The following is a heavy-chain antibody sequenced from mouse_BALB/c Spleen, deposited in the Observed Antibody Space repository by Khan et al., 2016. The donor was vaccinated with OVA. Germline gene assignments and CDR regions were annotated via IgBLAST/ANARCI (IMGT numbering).Heavy chain of an antibody. CDR1: GYTFTNYI. Sequence: VQLQQSGPELVKPGASVKMSCKASGYTFTNYIIHWVKQKPGQGLARIGYINPYNDGSKYNEKFKGKATQTSDKSSSTAYMELSGLTSEDSAVSYCARDYESSFWFAYWGQGTLVTVSA. D-gene: IGHD1-1*01. J-gene: IGHJ3*01. V-gene: IGHV1S136*01. CDR2: INPYNDGS. CDR3: ARDYESSFWFAY.